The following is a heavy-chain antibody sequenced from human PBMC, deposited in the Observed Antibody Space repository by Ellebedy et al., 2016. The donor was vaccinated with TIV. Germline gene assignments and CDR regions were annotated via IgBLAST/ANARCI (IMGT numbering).Heavy chain of an antibody. J-gene: IGHJ4*02. Sequence: PGGSLRLSCAASGFTFSYYALHWVLQAPGKGLEWVAVISDDGTSDHYGDSVKGRFTISRYNSKNTLYMQMNSLRVEDTAVYYCAVSRWAAAGLYYFDFWGQGTLVTVSS. CDR2: ISDDGTSD. CDR3: AVSRWAAAGLYYFDF. V-gene: IGHV3-30-3*01. D-gene: IGHD6-13*01. CDR1: GFTFSYYA.